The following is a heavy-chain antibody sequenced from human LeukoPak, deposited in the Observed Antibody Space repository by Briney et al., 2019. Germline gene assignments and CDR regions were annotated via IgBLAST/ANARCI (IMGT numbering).Heavy chain of an antibody. V-gene: IGHV4-59*11. CDR3: ARDLVTVTKAFAI. Sequence: PSETLSLTCAVSGDSFSSHYWTWIRQSPGKGLEWIGYISYIGSTNYNPSLKSRVTISIDTSKNQFSLKLRAVTAAYTAVYYCARDLVTVTKAFAICAHGTMVSVS. D-gene: IGHD4-17*01. CDR2: ISYIGST. J-gene: IGHJ3*02. CDR1: GDSFSSHY.